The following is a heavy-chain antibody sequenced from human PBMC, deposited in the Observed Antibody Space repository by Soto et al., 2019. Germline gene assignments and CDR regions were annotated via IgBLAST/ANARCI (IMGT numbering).Heavy chain of an antibody. D-gene: IGHD3-3*01. Sequence: GGSLRLSCAASGFTFSSYGMHWVRQAPGKGLEWVAVIWYDGSNKYYADSVKGRFTISRDNSKNTLYLQMNSLRAEDTAVYYCARDKREEWLLSGWFDPWGQGTLVTVSS. J-gene: IGHJ5*02. CDR3: ARDKREEWLLSGWFDP. CDR1: GFTFSSYG. V-gene: IGHV3-33*01. CDR2: IWYDGSNK.